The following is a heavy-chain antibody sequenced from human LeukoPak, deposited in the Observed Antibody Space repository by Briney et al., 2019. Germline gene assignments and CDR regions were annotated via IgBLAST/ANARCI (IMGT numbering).Heavy chain of an antibody. V-gene: IGHV3-53*01. CDR3: ARNQQLGGHSYYYYGMDV. J-gene: IGHJ6*02. Sequence: GSLRLSCAASGFPVANDRMSWVRQAPGKGLEWVSTVYGGGNTAYADSVKGRFTISRDTSKNTLLLQMNSLRADDTAIYYCARNQQLGGHSYYYYGMDVWGQGTTVTVSS. CDR1: GFPVANDR. CDR2: VYGGGNT. D-gene: IGHD3-16*01.